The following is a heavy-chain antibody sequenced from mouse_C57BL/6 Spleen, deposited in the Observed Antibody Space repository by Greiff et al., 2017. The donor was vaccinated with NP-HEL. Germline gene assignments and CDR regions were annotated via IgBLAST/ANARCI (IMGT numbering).Heavy chain of an antibody. V-gene: IGHV3-6*01. CDR2: ISYDGSN. D-gene: IGHD2-3*01. Sequence: EVKLQESGPGLVKPSQSLSLTCSVTGYSITSGYYWNWIRQFPGNKLEWMGYISYDGSNNYNPSLKNRISITRDTPKNQFFLKLNSVTTGDTATYYGAREDDGYYVNYFDYWGQGTTLTVSS. CDR1: GYSITSGYY. CDR3: AREDDGYYVNYFDY. J-gene: IGHJ2*01.